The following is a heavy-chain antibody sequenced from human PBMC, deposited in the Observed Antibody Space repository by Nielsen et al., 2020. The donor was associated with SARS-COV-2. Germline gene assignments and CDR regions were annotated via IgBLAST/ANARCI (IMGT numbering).Heavy chain of an antibody. CDR1: GGSFSNSAYY. D-gene: IGHD6-6*01. Sequence: ETLSLTCTVSGGSFSNSAYYWDWIRLAPGKGLEWVSVIKTSGGSTYYADSVKGRCTISRDNSKNTLYLQMNSLRVEDTAVYYCVKWVQLDLGYYYHGMDVWGQGTTVTVSS. V-gene: IGHV3-23*01. CDR3: VKWVQLDLGYYYHGMDV. J-gene: IGHJ6*02. CDR2: IKTSGGST.